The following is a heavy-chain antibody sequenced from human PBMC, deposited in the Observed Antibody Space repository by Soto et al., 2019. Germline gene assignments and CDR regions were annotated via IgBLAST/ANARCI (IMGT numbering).Heavy chain of an antibody. J-gene: IGHJ5*02. D-gene: IGHD3-22*01. CDR2: ISSNGGST. CDR3: VNGDPYYDSSPFDP. Sequence: GGSLRLSCSASGFTFSSYAMHWVRQAPGKGLEYVSAISSNGGSTYYADSVKGRFTISRDNSKNTLYLQMSSLRAEDTAVYYCVNGDPYYDSSPFDPWGQGTLVTVSS. V-gene: IGHV3-64D*06. CDR1: GFTFSSYA.